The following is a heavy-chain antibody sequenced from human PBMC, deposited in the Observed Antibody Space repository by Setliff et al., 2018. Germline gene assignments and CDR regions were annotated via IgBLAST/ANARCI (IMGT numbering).Heavy chain of an antibody. Sequence: GGSLRLSCAASGFTFDDYSMNWVRQAPGKGLEWVSYISSSSSTIYYADSVKGRFTIARDNSKNTLYLEMSSLRAEDTAVYYCAKDLGNTYGRENFFDSWGQGTLVTVSS. D-gene: IGHD5-18*01. CDR2: ISSSSSTI. J-gene: IGHJ4*02. V-gene: IGHV3-48*01. CDR3: AKDLGNTYGRENFFDS. CDR1: GFTFDDYS.